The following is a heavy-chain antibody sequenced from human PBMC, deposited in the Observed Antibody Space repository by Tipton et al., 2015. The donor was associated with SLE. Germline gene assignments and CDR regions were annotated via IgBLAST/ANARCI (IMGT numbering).Heavy chain of an antibody. Sequence: SLRLSCAASGFTFSNYAMTWVRQAPGKGLVWVSSISSTSSSIYYADSVKGRFIISRDNAKNSLYLQMNSLRAEDTAVYYCAKDSPPVEYSSLYYFDYWGQGTLVTASS. CDR3: AKDSPPVEYSSLYYFDY. V-gene: IGHV3-21*04. J-gene: IGHJ4*02. CDR1: GFTFSNYA. D-gene: IGHD6-6*01. CDR2: ISSTSSSI.